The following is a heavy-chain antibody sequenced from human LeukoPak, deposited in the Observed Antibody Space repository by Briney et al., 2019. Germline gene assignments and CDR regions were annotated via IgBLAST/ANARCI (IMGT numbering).Heavy chain of an antibody. CDR3: ARHHRSGYYEVDY. Sequence: KSSETLSLTCSVSGGSVSSSSFHWGWIRRPPGKGLEWIGTVFHSGTTYYNPSLESRITISVDMSKNQFSLKLRSVTAADTAVYYCARHHRSGYYEVDYWGQGTLVTVSS. V-gene: IGHV4-39*01. D-gene: IGHD6-25*01. CDR2: VFHSGTT. J-gene: IGHJ4*02. CDR1: GGSVSSSSFH.